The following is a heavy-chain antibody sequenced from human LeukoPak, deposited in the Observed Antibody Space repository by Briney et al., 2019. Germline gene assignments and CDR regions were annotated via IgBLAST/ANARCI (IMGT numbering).Heavy chain of an antibody. V-gene: IGHV1-46*01. D-gene: IGHD6-6*01. Sequence: ASVKVSCKASGYTFTGYYMHWVRQAPGQGLEWMGIINPSGGSTSYAQKFQGRVTMTRDTSTSTVYMELSSLRSEDTAVYYCARGASLIPEYSSSSREDLPGWGQGTLVTVSS. CDR1: GYTFTGYY. CDR3: ARGASLIPEYSSSSREDLPG. CDR2: INPSGGST. J-gene: IGHJ4*02.